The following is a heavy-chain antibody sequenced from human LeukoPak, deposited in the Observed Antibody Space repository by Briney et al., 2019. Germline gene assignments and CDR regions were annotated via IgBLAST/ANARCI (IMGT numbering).Heavy chain of an antibody. CDR3: ARERRVGYSYGFGY. CDR1: GYTFTSYD. Sequence: ASVKVSCKASGYTFTSYDINWVRQATGQGLEWMGWMNPNSGNADYAQKFQGRVTMTRNTSISTAYMELSSLRSEDTAVYYCARERRVGYSYGFGYWGQGSLVTVPS. CDR2: MNPNSGNA. J-gene: IGHJ4*02. D-gene: IGHD5-18*01. V-gene: IGHV1-8*01.